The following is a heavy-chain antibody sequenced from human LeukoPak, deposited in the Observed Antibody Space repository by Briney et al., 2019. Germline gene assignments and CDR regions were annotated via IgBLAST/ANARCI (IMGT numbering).Heavy chain of an antibody. CDR1: GLTFSNYA. D-gene: IGHD3-3*01. Sequence: GGSLRLSCAASGLTFSNYAMHWVRQAPGEGLEYVSAISSNGGSTYYADSVKGRFTISRDNSKNTLFLQMGSLRVEDMAVYYCARGLRAYYYYGMDVWGQGTTVTVSS. CDR2: ISSNGGST. V-gene: IGHV3-64*02. J-gene: IGHJ6*02. CDR3: ARGLRAYYYYGMDV.